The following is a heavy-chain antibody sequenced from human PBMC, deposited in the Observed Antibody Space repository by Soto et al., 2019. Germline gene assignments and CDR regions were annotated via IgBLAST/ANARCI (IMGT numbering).Heavy chain of an antibody. CDR1: GDSVSSNSAA. V-gene: IGHV6-1*01. CDR2: TYYRSKWYT. D-gene: IGHD3-3*01. J-gene: IGHJ6*03. Sequence: PSQTLSLTCAISGDSVSSNSAAWNWVRQSPSRGLEWLGRTYYRSKWYTDYTTSSVKSRLTITPDTSNNQFSLRLNSVTPEDTAVYYCVRIYDFWSGHEYHYYMDVWDKGTTVTVSS. CDR3: VRIYDFWSGHEYHYYMDV.